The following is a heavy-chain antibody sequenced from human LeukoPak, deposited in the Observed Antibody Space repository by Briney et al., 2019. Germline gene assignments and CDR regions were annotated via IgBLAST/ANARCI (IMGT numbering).Heavy chain of an antibody. V-gene: IGHV1-18*01. Sequence: ASVKVSCKASGYTFTSYGINWVRQAPGQGLEWMGWISTYNGYTNYAQNLQGRVTMTTDTSVSTAYLELRSLRSDDTAVYYCARTPPPTIVGAHYFDYWGQGTLVTVSS. CDR1: GYTFTSYG. CDR3: ARTPPPTIVGAHYFDY. D-gene: IGHD1-26*01. CDR2: ISTYNGYT. J-gene: IGHJ4*02.